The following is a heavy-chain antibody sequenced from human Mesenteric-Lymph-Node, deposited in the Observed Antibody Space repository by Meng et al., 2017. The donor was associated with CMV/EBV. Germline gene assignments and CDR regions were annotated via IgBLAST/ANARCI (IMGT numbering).Heavy chain of an antibody. CDR3: ARAKCSGGSCYWSFDY. J-gene: IGHJ4*02. V-gene: IGHV3-21*01. CDR1: GFTFSNYA. CDR2: ISSSSSYI. Sequence: GGSLRLSCAASGFTFSNYAMHWVRQAPGKGLEWVSSISSSSSYIYYADSVKGRFTISRDNAKNSLYLQMNSLRAEDTAVYYCARAKCSGGSCYWSFDYWGQGTLVTVSS. D-gene: IGHD2-15*01.